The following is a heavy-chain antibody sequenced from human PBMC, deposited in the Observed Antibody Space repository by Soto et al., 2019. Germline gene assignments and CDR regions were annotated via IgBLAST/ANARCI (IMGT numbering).Heavy chain of an antibody. CDR1: GLTFSNYW. CDR2: INSDGSST. J-gene: IGHJ4*02. D-gene: IGHD6-25*01. Sequence: EVQLVESGGGLVQPGGSLRLSCAVSGLTFSNYWMNWVRQAPGKGLVWVSRINSDGSSTDYADSVKGRFTISRDNARNTLYLEMHSLRAEDTALYYCGRGGRIGAAASVDWGQGTLVTVSS. V-gene: IGHV3-74*01. CDR3: GRGGRIGAAASVD.